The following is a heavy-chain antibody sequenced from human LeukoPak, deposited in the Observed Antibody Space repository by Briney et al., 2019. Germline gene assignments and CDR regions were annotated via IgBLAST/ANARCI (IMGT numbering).Heavy chain of an antibody. D-gene: IGHD3-22*01. V-gene: IGHV1-2*02. CDR3: ARSTSGYYNVIDL. CDR2: INPKTGST. J-gene: IGHJ5*02. CDR1: GYTFTDYS. Sequence: AAVKVSCKAFGYTFTDYSMHWVRQAPGEGLEWMGWINPKTGSTNYAQKFQGRVTLTRDTSISTIYMELTSLRLDDTAIYYCARSTSGYYNVIDLWGQGNLVTVSS.